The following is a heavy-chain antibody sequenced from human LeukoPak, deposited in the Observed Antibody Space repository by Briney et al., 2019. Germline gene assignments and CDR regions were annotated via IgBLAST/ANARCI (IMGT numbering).Heavy chain of an antibody. CDR3: AIDPNWGTHS. V-gene: IGHV3-23*01. Sequence: GGSLRLSCAASGFTFSSSAMSWVRQAPGKRLEWVSIIGSSGGGIHYADSVKGRFTISRDNSKNALYLQMNSLRVEDTAVYYCAIDPNWGTHSWGQGVLVTVSS. D-gene: IGHD7-27*01. CDR1: GFTFSSSA. CDR2: IGSSGGGI. J-gene: IGHJ4*02.